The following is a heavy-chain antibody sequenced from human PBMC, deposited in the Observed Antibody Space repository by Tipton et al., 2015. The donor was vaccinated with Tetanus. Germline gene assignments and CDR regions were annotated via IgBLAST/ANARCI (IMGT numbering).Heavy chain of an antibody. CDR1: GFTFSNYA. CDR2: IGTSASNT. Sequence: SLRLSCVASGFTFSNYAMNWVRQAPGKGLEWVSSIGTSASNTYYADSVKGRCTISRDNSKNTVVLHVTSLRGEDTAVYFCEGDDYYETSLRDYYGEEVWGQGTTVTVSS. V-gene: IGHV3-23*01. D-gene: IGHD3-16*01. J-gene: IGHJ6*02. CDR3: EGDDYYETSLRDYYGEEV.